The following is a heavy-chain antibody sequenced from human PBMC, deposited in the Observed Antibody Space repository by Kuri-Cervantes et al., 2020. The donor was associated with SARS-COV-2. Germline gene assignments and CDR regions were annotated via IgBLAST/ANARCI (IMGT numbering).Heavy chain of an antibody. V-gene: IGHV1-24*01. D-gene: IGHD7-27*01. CDR1: GYTLIELS. CDR3: ATFPNGWGRAENDAFDI. Sequence: ASVKVSCKVSGYTLIELSMHWVQQAPGKGLEWMGGFDPEDGETIYAQKFKGRVTMTEDTSTDTAYMELSSLRSEDTAVYYCATFPNGWGRAENDAFDIWGQGTMVTVSS. CDR2: FDPEDGET. J-gene: IGHJ3*02.